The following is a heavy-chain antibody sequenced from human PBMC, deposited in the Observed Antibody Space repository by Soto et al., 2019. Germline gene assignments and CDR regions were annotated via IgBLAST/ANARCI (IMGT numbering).Heavy chain of an antibody. CDR1: GYSFTGLD. Sequence: QVQLVQSGAEARVPGASVKVSCKASGYSFTGLDINWVRQTTGQGLEWMGWMEPSSGRTGYAQKFQGRVTMTRDTSINTAYMELSILTSDDTAFYYCSRGVTAGVDYWGQGTLVTVSS. V-gene: IGHV1-8*01. D-gene: IGHD1-26*01. CDR3: SRGVTAGVDY. CDR2: MEPSSGRT. J-gene: IGHJ4*02.